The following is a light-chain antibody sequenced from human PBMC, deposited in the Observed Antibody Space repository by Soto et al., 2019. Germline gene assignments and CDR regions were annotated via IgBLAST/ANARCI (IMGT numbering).Light chain of an antibody. V-gene: IGKV1-5*01. CDR3: QQYNIYST. J-gene: IGKJ1*01. CDR2: DAS. Sequence: DIQMSQSPSTLSASVGDRVTITCRASQSIGSWFAWYQQKPGKAPKLLIYDASSLESGLPSRFSGGGSGTEFTLTISSLQPDDFATYFCQQYNIYSTFGQGTKV. CDR1: QSIGSW.